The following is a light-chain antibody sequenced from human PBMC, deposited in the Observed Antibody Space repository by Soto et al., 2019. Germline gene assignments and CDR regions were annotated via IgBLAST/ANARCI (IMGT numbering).Light chain of an antibody. CDR2: GAS. J-gene: IGKJ1*01. Sequence: EIVMTQSPATLSVSPGERATLSCWASQSVSSNLAWYQHKPGQAPRLLIYGASTRATGIPARFSGSGSGTEFTLTISSLQSEDFAGYYCQQYNYWPPWTFGQGTKVDIK. CDR3: QQYNYWPPWT. CDR1: QSVSSN. V-gene: IGKV3-15*01.